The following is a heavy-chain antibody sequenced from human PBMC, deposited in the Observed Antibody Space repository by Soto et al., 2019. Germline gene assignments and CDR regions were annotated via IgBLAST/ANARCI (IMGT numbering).Heavy chain of an antibody. CDR2: INHSGST. J-gene: IGHJ6*02. Sequence: SETLSLTCAVYGGSFSGYYWSRIRQPPGKGLEWIGEINHSGSTNYNPSLKSRVTISVDTSKNQFSLKLSSVTAADTAVYYCARGSIAPTPSYGMDVWGQGTTVTVSS. CDR1: GGSFSGYY. V-gene: IGHV4-34*01. D-gene: IGHD6-6*01. CDR3: ARGSIAPTPSYGMDV.